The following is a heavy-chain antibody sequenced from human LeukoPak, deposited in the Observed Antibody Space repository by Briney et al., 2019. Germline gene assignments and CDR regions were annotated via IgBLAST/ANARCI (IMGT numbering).Heavy chain of an antibody. Sequence: SETLSLTCTVSGGSISSYYWGWIRQPPGKGLEWIGSIYYSGSAYYNPSLKSRVTISVDTSKNQFSLKLTSVTAADTAVYYCARGGIAVAEDYWGQGTLVTVSS. V-gene: IGHV4-39*07. J-gene: IGHJ4*02. D-gene: IGHD6-19*01. CDR1: GGSISSYY. CDR2: IYYSGSA. CDR3: ARGGIAVAEDY.